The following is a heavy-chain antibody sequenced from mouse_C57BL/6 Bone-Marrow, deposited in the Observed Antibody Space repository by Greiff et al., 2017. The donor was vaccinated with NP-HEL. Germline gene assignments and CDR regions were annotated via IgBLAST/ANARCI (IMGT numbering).Heavy chain of an antibody. CDR2: INPNNGGT. Sequence: EVKLQQSGPELVKPGASVKISCKASGYTFTDYYMNWVKQSHGKSLEWIGDINPNNGGTSYNQKFKGKATLTVDKSSSTAYMELRSLTSEDSAVYYCASGGPPWFAYWGQGTLVTVSA. J-gene: IGHJ3*01. CDR1: GYTFTDYY. CDR3: ASGGPPWFAY. V-gene: IGHV1-26*01.